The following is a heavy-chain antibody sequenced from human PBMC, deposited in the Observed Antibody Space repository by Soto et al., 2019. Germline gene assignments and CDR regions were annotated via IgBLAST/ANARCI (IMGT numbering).Heavy chain of an antibody. D-gene: IGHD6-6*01. CDR2: IIPIFGTA. CDR1: GGTFSSYA. Sequence: SVKVSCKASGGTFSSYAISWVRQAPGQGLEWMGGIIPIFGTANYAQKFQGRVTITADESTSTAYMELSSLRSEDTAVYYCAARRAARPGVDYWGQGTLVTVSS. J-gene: IGHJ4*02. V-gene: IGHV1-69*13. CDR3: AARRAARPGVDY.